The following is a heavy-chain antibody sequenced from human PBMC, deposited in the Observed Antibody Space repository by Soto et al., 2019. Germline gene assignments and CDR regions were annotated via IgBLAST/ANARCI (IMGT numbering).Heavy chain of an antibody. J-gene: IGHJ4*02. CDR3: ARDSSYDYMNY. D-gene: IGHD3-16*01. Sequence: SVKVSFKASVGTFSSHTISWVRQAPGQGLEWMGRIIPILGIANYAQKFQGRVTITADKSTSTAYMELSSLRSEDTAVYYCARDSSYDYMNYWGQGTLVTVSS. CDR1: VGTFSSHT. CDR2: IIPILGIA. V-gene: IGHV1-69*04.